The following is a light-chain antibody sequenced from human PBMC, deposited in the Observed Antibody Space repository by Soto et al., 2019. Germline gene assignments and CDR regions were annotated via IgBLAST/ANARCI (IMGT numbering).Light chain of an antibody. CDR1: STDIGSYNF. CDR2: EVT. V-gene: IGLV2-8*01. J-gene: IGLJ1*01. Sequence: QSVLTQPPSASGTPGQSGTISCTGTSTDIGSYNFVSWYQPHPATAPKLILYEVTKRPSVCPDRFSRSKFDNPPSLTLSGLQPEDEAEYYCSSYAGRNKFDGFGSGSKVTVL. CDR3: SSYAGRNKFDG.